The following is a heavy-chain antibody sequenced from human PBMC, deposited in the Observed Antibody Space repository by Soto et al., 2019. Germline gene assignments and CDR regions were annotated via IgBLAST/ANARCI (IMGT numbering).Heavy chain of an antibody. CDR3: ARLEGLATISYYFDF. Sequence: QLQLQESGPGLVKPSETLSLTCSVSGDSINSDKYYWGWIRQPPGKGLEWIGSIYYRGNTYYNPSLQTRVTISLPKSKSQFSLKLTSVTAAYSAVYFCARLEGLATISYYFDFWGQGALVTVSS. CDR1: GDSINSDKYY. J-gene: IGHJ4*02. V-gene: IGHV4-39*01. D-gene: IGHD3-9*01. CDR2: IYYRGNT.